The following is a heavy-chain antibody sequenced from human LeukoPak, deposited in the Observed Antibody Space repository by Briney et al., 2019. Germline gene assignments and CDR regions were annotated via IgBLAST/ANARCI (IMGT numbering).Heavy chain of an antibody. D-gene: IGHD1-20*01. CDR3: ARDRGRKGITGFDY. Sequence: PSETLSLTCTVSGGSISSGDYYWSWIRQPPGKGLEWIGYIYYSGSTYYNPSLKSRVTISVDTSKNQFSLKLSSVTAADTAVYYCARDRGRKGITGFDYWGQGTLVTVSS. CDR1: GGSISSGDYY. CDR2: IYYSGST. V-gene: IGHV4-30-4*08. J-gene: IGHJ4*02.